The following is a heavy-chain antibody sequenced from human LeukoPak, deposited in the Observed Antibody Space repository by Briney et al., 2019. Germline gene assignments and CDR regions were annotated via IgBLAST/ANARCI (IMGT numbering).Heavy chain of an antibody. CDR3: VRHLSAGRPAFDI. D-gene: IGHD2-15*01. CDR2: NSGST. J-gene: IGHJ3*02. V-gene: IGHV4-59*08. CDR1: GGSINSYY. Sequence: PSETLSLTCTASGGSINSYYWSWIRQPPGKGLEWIGYNSGSTNYNPSLKSRVTISVDTSNNKFSLKLTSLTAADTAVYYCVRHLSAGRPAFDIWGQGTMGTVSS.